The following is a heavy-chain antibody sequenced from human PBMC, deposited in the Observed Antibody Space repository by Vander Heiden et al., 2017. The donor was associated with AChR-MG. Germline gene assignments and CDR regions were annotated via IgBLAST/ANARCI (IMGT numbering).Heavy chain of an antibody. D-gene: IGHD4-17*01. CDR2: IYCNGNT. Sequence: PVTPPATLSPTRTVSGGSISRGGYYWSWIRRHPGKGLEWIGYIYCNGNTNYNPSLKSQLTISVDTSKSQFSLKLSSVTAADTAVYYCARFVYGDYYFDHWGQGTLVTVSS. J-gene: IGHJ4*02. CDR1: GGSISRGGYY. CDR3: ARFVYGDYYFDH. V-gene: IGHV4-31*01.